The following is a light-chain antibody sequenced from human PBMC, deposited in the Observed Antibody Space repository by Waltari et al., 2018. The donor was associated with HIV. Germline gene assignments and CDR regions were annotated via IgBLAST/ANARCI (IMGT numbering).Light chain of an antibody. V-gene: IGKV3-20*01. CDR1: QSISRRY. Sequence: EVVLTQSPGTLSLSPGERAALSCRASQSISRRYLAWYQQKPGQAPRLLIHGISNRATCIPDRFSGSGSGTDFTLTISRLESEDFAVYYCQQYGNSPRTFGQGTKVEIK. CDR3: QQYGNSPRT. J-gene: IGKJ1*01. CDR2: GIS.